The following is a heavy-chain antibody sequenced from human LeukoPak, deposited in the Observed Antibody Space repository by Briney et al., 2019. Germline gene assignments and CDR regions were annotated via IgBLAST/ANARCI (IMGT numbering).Heavy chain of an antibody. V-gene: IGHV4-4*07. CDR3: ARSVEGYCRGGSCYYYSYYMDV. CDR2: IYTSGTT. CDR1: GGSISSYY. D-gene: IGHD2-15*01. Sequence: SETLSLTCTVSGGSISSYYWGWIRQPAGKGLEWIGRIYTSGTTHYNPSLKSRVTISVDTSKNQFSLKLSSVTAADTAVYYCARSVEGYCRGGSCYYYSYYMDVWGKGTTVTVSS. J-gene: IGHJ6*03.